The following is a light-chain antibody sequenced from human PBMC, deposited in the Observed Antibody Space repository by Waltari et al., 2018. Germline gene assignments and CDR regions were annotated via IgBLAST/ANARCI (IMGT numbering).Light chain of an antibody. Sequence: DIVLTQSPATLSLFPGERATLSCRANQNINNQLAWYQHKPGHAPRLLIHDASRRAVGIPARCSGSGSGTDFSLTISSLEPEDFAVYYCQQRKDWPLTTFGQGTRLEIK. CDR2: DAS. V-gene: IGKV3-11*01. CDR3: QQRKDWPLTT. J-gene: IGKJ5*01. CDR1: QNINNQ.